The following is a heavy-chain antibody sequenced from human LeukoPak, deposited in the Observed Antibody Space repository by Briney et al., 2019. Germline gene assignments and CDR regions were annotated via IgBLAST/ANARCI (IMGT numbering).Heavy chain of an antibody. J-gene: IGHJ4*02. CDR1: GFTLDDYA. D-gene: IGHD6-19*01. CDR2: ISWDGGSS. V-gene: IGHV3-43D*03. Sequence: PGGSLRLSCAASGFTLDDYAMHWVRQAPGKGLEWVSLISWDGGSSYYADSVKGRFTISRDNSKNSLYLQMNSLRAEDTALYYCAKDSVAVTGTGNIDYWGQGTLVTVSS. CDR3: AKDSVAVTGTGNIDY.